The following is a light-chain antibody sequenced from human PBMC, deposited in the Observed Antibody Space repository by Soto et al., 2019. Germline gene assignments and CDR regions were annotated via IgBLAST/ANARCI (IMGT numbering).Light chain of an antibody. V-gene: IGLV2-14*01. CDR2: EVS. CDR3: SSNTTRRLYV. J-gene: IGLJ1*01. Sequence: QSVLTQPASVSGSPGQSITISCTGTSSDVGGYNYVSWYQQHPGKAPKLMIFEVSNRPSGVSNRFSGSKSGNTASLTISGLQAEDEADYYCSSNTTRRLYVFGTGTKVTVL. CDR1: SSDVGGYNY.